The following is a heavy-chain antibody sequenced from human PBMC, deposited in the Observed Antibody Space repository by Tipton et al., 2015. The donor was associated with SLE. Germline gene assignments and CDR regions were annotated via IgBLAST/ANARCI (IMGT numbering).Heavy chain of an antibody. CDR1: GGSISSSSYY. J-gene: IGHJ2*01. CDR2: IYHSGST. V-gene: IGHV4-39*07. D-gene: IGHD2-15*01. Sequence: LRLSCTVSGGSISSSSYYWGWIRQPPGKGLEWIGSIYHSGSTYYNPSLKSRVTISVDTSKNQFSLKLSSVTAADTAVYYCARGVVVAAFDLWGRGTLVTVSS. CDR3: ARGVVVAAFDL.